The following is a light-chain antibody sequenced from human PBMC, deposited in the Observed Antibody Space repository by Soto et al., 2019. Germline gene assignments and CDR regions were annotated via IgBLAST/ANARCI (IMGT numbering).Light chain of an antibody. CDR3: QQYNNWPRT. J-gene: IGKJ1*01. Sequence: EIVITRSPATVSFSRLEIATLSCRASQSVSSDLAWYHQKPGQPPRLLIYGASTRATGIPARFSGSGSGTEFTLTINSLQSEDFAVYYCQQYNNWPRTFGQGTKVDIK. CDR2: GAS. V-gene: IGKV3-15*01. CDR1: QSVSSD.